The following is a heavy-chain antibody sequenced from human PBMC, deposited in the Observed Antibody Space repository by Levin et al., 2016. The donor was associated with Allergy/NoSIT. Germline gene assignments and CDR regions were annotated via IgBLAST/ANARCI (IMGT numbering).Heavy chain of an antibody. CDR3: ARDDSLGSSFFI. CDR2: IIPIFDTP. V-gene: IGHV1-69*01. Sequence: WVRQAPGQGLEWMGGIIPIFDTPKVAQQFQGRVSITADESTSTVYMELSSLRSEDTAMYYCARDDSLGSSFFIWGQGTMVTVSS. J-gene: IGHJ3*02. D-gene: IGHD3-22*01.